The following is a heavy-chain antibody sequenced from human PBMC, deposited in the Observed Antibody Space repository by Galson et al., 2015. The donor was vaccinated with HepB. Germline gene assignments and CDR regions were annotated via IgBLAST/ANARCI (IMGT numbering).Heavy chain of an antibody. Sequence: SVKVSCKASGYTFTTFAINWVRQAPGQGLEWMGWINTNNGNPMYAQGFTERFVFSFDTSVSTAYLQISSLKAEDTAVYFCARDESWREVLKHWGQGTLVTVSS. CDR2: INTNNGNP. CDR1: GYTFTTFA. CDR3: ARDESWREVLKH. J-gene: IGHJ4*02. V-gene: IGHV7-4-1*02. D-gene: IGHD3-3*01.